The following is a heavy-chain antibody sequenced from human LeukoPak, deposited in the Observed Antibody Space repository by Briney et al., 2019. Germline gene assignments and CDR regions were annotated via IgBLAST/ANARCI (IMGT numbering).Heavy chain of an antibody. CDR1: GYTFTSYS. CDR3: ARLSVLGAFDI. Sequence: ASVKVSCKASGYTFTSYSMNWVRQAPGQGLEWMGVINPSGGSTRYAQKLQGRVTVTRDTSTSTVYLELRSLRSEDTAVYYCARLSVLGAFDIWGQGTMVTVSS. CDR2: INPSGGST. D-gene: IGHD7-27*01. J-gene: IGHJ3*02. V-gene: IGHV1-46*04.